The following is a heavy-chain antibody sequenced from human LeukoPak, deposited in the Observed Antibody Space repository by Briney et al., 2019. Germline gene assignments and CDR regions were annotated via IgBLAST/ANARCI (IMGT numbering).Heavy chain of an antibody. CDR1: GYTFTIYG. V-gene: IGHV1-18*01. Sequence: ASVKVSCKASGYTFTIYGISWVRQAPGQGLEWMGWISGYNGNTNYAQKLQGRVTMTTDTSTSTAYMELRSLRSDDTAVYYCAREGSVYDFWSGYSFAAVDYWGQGTLVTVSS. CDR2: ISGYNGNT. J-gene: IGHJ4*02. CDR3: AREGSVYDFWSGYSFAAVDY. D-gene: IGHD3-3*01.